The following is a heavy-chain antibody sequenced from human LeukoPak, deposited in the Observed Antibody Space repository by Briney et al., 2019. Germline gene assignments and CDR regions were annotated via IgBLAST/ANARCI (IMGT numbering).Heavy chain of an antibody. CDR3: ARVPYYYDSSGFDY. CDR1: GGSISSGGYY. Sequence: SQTLSLTCTVSGGSISSGGYYWSWIRQHPGKGLERIGYIYYSGSAYYNPSLKSRVTISVDTSKNQFSLKLSSVTAADTAVYYCARVPYYYDSSGFDYWGQGTLVTVSS. CDR2: IYYSGSA. J-gene: IGHJ4*02. D-gene: IGHD3-22*01. V-gene: IGHV4-31*03.